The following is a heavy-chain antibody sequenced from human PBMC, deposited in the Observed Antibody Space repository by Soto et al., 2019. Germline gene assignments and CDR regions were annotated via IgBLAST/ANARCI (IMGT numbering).Heavy chain of an antibody. V-gene: IGHV4-30-2*01. D-gene: IGHD2-21*01. CDR3: ARGNVVAIDY. CDR1: GCTISSGGYS. Sequence: PSETLSLTSTVSGCTISSGGYSCSWIRQPPGKGLEWIGYIYHSGSTYYNPSLKSRVTISVDRSKNQFSLKLSSVTAADTAVYYCARGNVVAIDYWGQGTLVTSPQ. CDR2: IYHSGST. J-gene: IGHJ4*02.